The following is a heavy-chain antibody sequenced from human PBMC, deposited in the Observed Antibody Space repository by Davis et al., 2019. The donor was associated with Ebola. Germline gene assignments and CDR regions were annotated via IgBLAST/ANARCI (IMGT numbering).Heavy chain of an antibody. CDR2: ISTYNGNT. D-gene: IGHD1-1*01. J-gene: IGHJ4*02. Sequence: ASVKVSCKASDYSFTDDGISWVRQAPGQGLEWMGWISTYNGNTNYAQKVQGRITMTTDTSTSTAYMELRSLRSDDTARYYCARDVRGITGPSEYWGQGTLVTVSS. CDR3: ARDVRGITGPSEY. CDR1: DYSFTDDG. V-gene: IGHV1-18*01.